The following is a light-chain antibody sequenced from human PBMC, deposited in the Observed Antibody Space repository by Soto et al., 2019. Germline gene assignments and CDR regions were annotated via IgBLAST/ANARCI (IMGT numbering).Light chain of an antibody. CDR3: QRYGSSRT. CDR1: QSVRSSY. CDR2: GAS. Sequence: EIVLTQSPGTLSLSPGERATLSCRASQSVRSSYLAWYQQKPGQAPRLLIYGASSRATGIPDRFSGSGSGTDFTLTISRLEPEDFAVYYCQRYGSSRTFGQGTKVEIK. J-gene: IGKJ1*01. V-gene: IGKV3-20*01.